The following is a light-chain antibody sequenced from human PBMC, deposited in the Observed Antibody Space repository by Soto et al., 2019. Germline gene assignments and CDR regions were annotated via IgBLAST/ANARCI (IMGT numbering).Light chain of an antibody. J-gene: IGKJ4*01. CDR3: QQYDYVPLT. V-gene: IGKV1-33*01. Sequence: DIQMTQSPPSLSASVGDSVTITCQATQNIRNYLNWYQHKPGRAPKLLIYDGSSLQTGVPSRFSGSGSGTDFTLIITDLQSEDAATYYCQQYDYVPLTFGGGPKWKS. CDR1: QNIRNY. CDR2: DGS.